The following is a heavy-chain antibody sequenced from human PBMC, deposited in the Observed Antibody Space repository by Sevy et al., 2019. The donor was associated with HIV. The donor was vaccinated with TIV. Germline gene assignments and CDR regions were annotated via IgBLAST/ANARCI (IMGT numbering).Heavy chain of an antibody. D-gene: IGHD6-13*01. CDR1: GFTFSSFS. CDR3: SRVKIPAAADYFDF. CDR2: IKQDGSQK. J-gene: IGHJ4*02. Sequence: GGSLRLSCVASGFTFSSFSMSWVRQAPGKGLEWVANIKQDGSQKYYVDSVKGRFTISRDNAKTSLYLQMNSLRAEDTALYYCSRVKIPAAADYFDFWGQGTLVTVSS. V-gene: IGHV3-7*01.